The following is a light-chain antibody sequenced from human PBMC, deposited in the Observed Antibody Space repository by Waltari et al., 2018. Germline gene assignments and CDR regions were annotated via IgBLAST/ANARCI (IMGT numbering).Light chain of an antibody. V-gene: IGKV3-15*01. J-gene: IGKJ1*01. CDR2: GAS. Sequence: EIMVSQSPASLSVSPGQTATLSCRASRSIATNLAWFQQRPGQAPRLLIYGASNRATGIPARFSGSGSGTEFTLTVNTLQSEDFALYYCQPYNNGPSWTFGQGTKVELK. CDR3: QPYNNGPSWT. CDR1: RSIATN.